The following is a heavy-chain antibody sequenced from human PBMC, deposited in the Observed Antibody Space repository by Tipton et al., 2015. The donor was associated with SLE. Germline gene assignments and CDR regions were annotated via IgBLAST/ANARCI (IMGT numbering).Heavy chain of an antibody. Sequence: QSGPEVKKPGASVKVSCKASGYTFTSYYMHWVRQAPGQGLEWMGIINPSGGTTRYAQKFQGRVTMTRDTSTSTVYMELSSLRSEDTAVYYCAREREGYGLDVWGQGTTVTVSS. V-gene: IGHV1-46*01. CDR1: GYTFTSYY. D-gene: IGHD1-26*01. CDR3: AREREGYGLDV. J-gene: IGHJ6*02. CDR2: INPSGGTT.